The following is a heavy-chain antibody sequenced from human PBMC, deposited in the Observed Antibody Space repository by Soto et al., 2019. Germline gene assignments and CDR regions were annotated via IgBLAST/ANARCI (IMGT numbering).Heavy chain of an antibody. CDR2: ISSNGGST. J-gene: IGHJ3*02. CDR1: GFTFSSYA. V-gene: IGHV3-64*01. Sequence: GGSLRLSCAASGFTFSSYAMHWVRQAPGKGLEYVSAISSNGGSTYYANSVKGRFTISRDNSKNTLYLQMGSLRAEDMAVYYCARARRIWGAFDIWGQGTMVTVSS. D-gene: IGHD3-16*01. CDR3: ARARRIWGAFDI.